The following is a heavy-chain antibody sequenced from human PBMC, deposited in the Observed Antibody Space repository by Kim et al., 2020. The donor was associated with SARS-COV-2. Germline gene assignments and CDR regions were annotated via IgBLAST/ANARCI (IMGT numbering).Heavy chain of an antibody. CDR1: GGSVSSGSYY. CDR3: ARDHFHYYYGMDV. Sequence: SETLSLTCTVSGGSVSSGSYYWSWIRQPPGKGLEWIGYIYYSGSTNYNPSLKSRVTISVDTSKNQFSLKLSSVTAADTAVYYCARDHFHYYYGMDVWGQGTTVTVSS. V-gene: IGHV4-61*01. J-gene: IGHJ6*02. CDR2: IYYSGST.